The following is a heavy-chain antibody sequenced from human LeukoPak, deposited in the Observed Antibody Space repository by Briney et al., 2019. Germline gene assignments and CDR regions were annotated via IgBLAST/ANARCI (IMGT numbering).Heavy chain of an antibody. J-gene: IGHJ4*02. CDR1: GFTFSTYA. V-gene: IGHV3-23*01. Sequence: PGGSLRLSCAASGFTFSTYAMSWVRQAPGKGLEWVSAISGSGGSTFYADSVKGRFTISRDNAKNTLYLQMNSLRVEDTAVYFCAKELNNLGFDFWGQGTLVTVSS. CDR3: AKELNNLGFDF. CDR2: ISGSGGST. D-gene: IGHD1-14*01.